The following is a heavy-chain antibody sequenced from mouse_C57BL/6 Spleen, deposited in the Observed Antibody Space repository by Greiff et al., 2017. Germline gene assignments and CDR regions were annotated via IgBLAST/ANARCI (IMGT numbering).Heavy chain of an antibody. V-gene: IGHV1-64*01. CDR1: GYTFTSYW. CDR2: IHPNSGST. J-gene: IGHJ4*01. D-gene: IGHD1-1*01. CDR3: ARFPVVARGYYAMDY. Sequence: VQLQQPGAELVKPGASVKLSCKASGYTFTSYWMHWVKQRPGQGLEWIGMIHPNSGSTNYNEKFKSKATLTVDKSSSTAYMQLSSLTSEDSAVYYCARFPVVARGYYAMDYWGQGTSVTVSS.